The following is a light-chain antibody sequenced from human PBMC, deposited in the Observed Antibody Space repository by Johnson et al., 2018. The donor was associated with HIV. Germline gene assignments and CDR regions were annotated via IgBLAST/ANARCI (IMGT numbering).Light chain of an antibody. Sequence: QSVLTQPPSVSAAPGQKVTISCSGSSSNIGNNYVSWYQQLPGTAPKLLIYDNNKRPSGIPDRFSASKYGTSATLVITGLQTGDEADYYCGAWDSSLSAHFVFGTGTKVTVL. V-gene: IGLV1-51*01. J-gene: IGLJ1*01. CDR1: SSNIGNNY. CDR2: DNN. CDR3: GAWDSSLSAHFV.